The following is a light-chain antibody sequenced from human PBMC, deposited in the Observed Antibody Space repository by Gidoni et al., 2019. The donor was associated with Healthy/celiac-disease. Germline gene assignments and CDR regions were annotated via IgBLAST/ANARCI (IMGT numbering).Light chain of an antibody. V-gene: IGLV1-40*01. CDR2: GTS. CDR1: SSNLGDGYD. J-gene: IGLJ2*01. CDR3: QSYDSSLRV. Sequence: QSVLTQPPSGSGAPGRRVTISCTGGSSNLGDGYDLHGYQQLPGTAPNLLLYGTSNRPSGVPDRFSGSKSGTSASLAITGLQAEDEADYYCQSYDSSLRVFGGGTKLTVL.